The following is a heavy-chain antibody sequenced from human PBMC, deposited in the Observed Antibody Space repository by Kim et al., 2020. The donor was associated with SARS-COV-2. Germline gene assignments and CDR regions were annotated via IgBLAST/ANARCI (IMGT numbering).Heavy chain of an antibody. CDR2: IKSKTDGGTT. D-gene: IGHD3-9*01. CDR3: TTDSVLLRYFDWLRGRGAFDI. J-gene: IGHJ3*02. V-gene: IGHV3-15*01. Sequence: GGSLRLSCAASGFTFSNAWMSWVRQAPGKGLEWVGRIKSKTDGGTTDYAAPVKGRFTISRDDSKNTLYLQMNSLKTEDTAVYYCTTDSVLLRYFDWLRGRGAFDIWGQGTMVTVSS. CDR1: GFTFSNAW.